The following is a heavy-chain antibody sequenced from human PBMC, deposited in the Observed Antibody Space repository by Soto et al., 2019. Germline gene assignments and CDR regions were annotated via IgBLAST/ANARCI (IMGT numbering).Heavy chain of an antibody. J-gene: IGHJ4*02. CDR1: GYSFSSYW. CDR3: ARHATYYDILTGYYFDY. D-gene: IGHD3-9*01. CDR2: ISPGDSDT. V-gene: IGHV5-51*01. Sequence: ESLKISFKGSGYSFSSYWIAWVRQIPGKGLEWMGIISPGDSDTKYSQSFQGQVTISADKSISTAFLQWNSLKASDTAMYYCARHATYYDILTGYYFDYWGQGTPVTVSS.